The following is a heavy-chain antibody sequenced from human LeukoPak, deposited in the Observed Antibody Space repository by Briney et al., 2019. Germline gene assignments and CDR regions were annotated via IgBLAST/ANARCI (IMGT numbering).Heavy chain of an antibody. D-gene: IGHD3-22*01. Sequence: PGGSLRLSCTVPGFTVSSNSMSWVRQAPGKGLEWVSFIYSGGNTHYSDSVKGRFTISRDNSKNTLYLQMNSLRAEDTAVYYCARRAGDYSHPYDYWGQGTLVTVSS. V-gene: IGHV3-53*01. CDR3: ARRAGDYSHPYDY. J-gene: IGHJ4*02. CDR1: GFTVSSNS. CDR2: IYSGGNT.